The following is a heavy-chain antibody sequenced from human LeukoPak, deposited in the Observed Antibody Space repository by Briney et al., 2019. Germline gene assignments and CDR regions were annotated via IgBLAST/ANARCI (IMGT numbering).Heavy chain of an antibody. CDR1: GGSVSSYY. CDR2: IYNSGGT. CDR3: AAGYGGFDF. J-gene: IGHJ4*02. V-gene: IGHV4-59*08. D-gene: IGHD4-23*01. Sequence: SETLSLTCTVSGGSVSSYYWNWIRQPSGKGLEWIRYIYNSGGTNYNPSLKSRVTISVDTSKNQFSLKLSSVTAADTAVYFCAAGYGGFDFWGQGTLVTVSS.